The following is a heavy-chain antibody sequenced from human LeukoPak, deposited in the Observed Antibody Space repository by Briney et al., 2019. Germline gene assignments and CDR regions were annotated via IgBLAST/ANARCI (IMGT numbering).Heavy chain of an antibody. CDR1: GGSLSSGSYS. Sequence: PPETLSLTRTVSGGSLSSGSYSWRWIRQPPGKGLEWIGYIYYSGSTSYNPSLKSRVSISVDTSKNQFSLKLSSVTAADTPVYYCARSLLWFGYGMDFWGQGTTVTVSS. CDR2: IYYSGST. D-gene: IGHD3-10*01. J-gene: IGHJ6*02. CDR3: ARSLLWFGYGMDF. V-gene: IGHV4-61*01.